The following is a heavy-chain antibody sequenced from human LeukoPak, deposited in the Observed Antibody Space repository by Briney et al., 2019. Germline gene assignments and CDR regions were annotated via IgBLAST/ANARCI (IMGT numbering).Heavy chain of an antibody. CDR2: IYYSGST. Sequence: PSETLSLTCTVSGVSISTSSYYWGWIRQPPGKGLEWIGNIYYSGSTYYNPSLKSRVTISVDTSKNQFSLKLSSVTAADTAVYYCAVVVAATFGYYYGMDVWGQGTTVTVSS. D-gene: IGHD2-15*01. CDR1: GVSISTSSYY. V-gene: IGHV4-39*07. CDR3: AVVVAATFGYYYGMDV. J-gene: IGHJ6*02.